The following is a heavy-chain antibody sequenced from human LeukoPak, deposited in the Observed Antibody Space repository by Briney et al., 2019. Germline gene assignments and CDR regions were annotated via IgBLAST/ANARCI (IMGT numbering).Heavy chain of an antibody. J-gene: IGHJ4*02. CDR2: IKQDGSEK. CDR1: GFTFLGYW. Sequence: GGYLRLYGSASGFTFLGYWMTAVREAPGKGLEWVANIKQDGSEKYYVVSMKGRFTISRDNTKTSLYLQMNSLRVEDTAVYYCARVRIGSGWFYFDYWAQGTLVTVSS. D-gene: IGHD6-19*01. CDR3: ARVRIGSGWFYFDY. V-gene: IGHV3-7*01.